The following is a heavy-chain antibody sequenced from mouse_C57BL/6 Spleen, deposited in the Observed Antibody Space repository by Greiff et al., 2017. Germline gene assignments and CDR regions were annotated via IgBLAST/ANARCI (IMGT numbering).Heavy chain of an antibody. Sequence: EVQLQQSGAELVKPGASVKLSCTASGFNINDYYMNWVKQRPGQGLEWIGGIDPGDGGTKYTAKFKGKATITADTSSNTAYLQLSSLTSEDTAVYYCARAYYYGYGYFDDWGKGTTLTVSS. V-gene: IGHV14-2*01. CDR3: ARAYYYGYGYFDD. CDR1: GFNINDYY. J-gene: IGHJ2*01. CDR2: IDPGDGGT. D-gene: IGHD1-1*01.